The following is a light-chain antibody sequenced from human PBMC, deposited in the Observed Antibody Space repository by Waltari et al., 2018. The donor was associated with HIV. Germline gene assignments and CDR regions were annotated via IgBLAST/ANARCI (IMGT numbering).Light chain of an antibody. CDR2: KNN. CDR3: YSATENNLV. V-gene: IGLV3-27*01. Sequence: SYELTQPSSVSVSPGQTARITCSGDVLSRKFARWFQQKPGQAPVLIIYKNNERPSGIPVRSAGSSSGTTATLTISGAQVDDEADYYCYSATENNLVFGGGTKLTVL. J-gene: IGLJ2*01. CDR1: VLSRKF.